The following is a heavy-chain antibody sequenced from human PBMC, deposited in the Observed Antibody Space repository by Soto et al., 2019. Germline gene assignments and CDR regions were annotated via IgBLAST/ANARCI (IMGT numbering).Heavy chain of an antibody. D-gene: IGHD3-22*01. Sequence: PGGSLRLSCAASGFSFDDYAMHWVRQAPGKGLEWVSGISWNSGTIGYADSVKGRFTISRDNAKNSLYLQMNSLRAEDTAFYFCARATQSYYVPSGYYSYVHWGQGAQVTGSS. CDR1: GFSFDDYA. J-gene: IGHJ4*02. V-gene: IGHV3-9*01. CDR3: ARATQSYYVPSGYYSYVH. CDR2: ISWNSGTI.